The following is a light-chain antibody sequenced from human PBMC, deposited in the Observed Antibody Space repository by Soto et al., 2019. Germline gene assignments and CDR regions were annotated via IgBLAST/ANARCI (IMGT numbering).Light chain of an antibody. CDR1: HSISTY. Sequence: DTQMTQSPSSLSASVGDRVAITCRASHSISTYLNWYQQKPGKAPKLLIYAASSLQSGVPSRFSGSGSGTEFTLTISSLQPEDFATYYCQQSYNTPLTFGGGTKVEIK. V-gene: IGKV1-39*01. CDR3: QQSYNTPLT. CDR2: AAS. J-gene: IGKJ4*01.